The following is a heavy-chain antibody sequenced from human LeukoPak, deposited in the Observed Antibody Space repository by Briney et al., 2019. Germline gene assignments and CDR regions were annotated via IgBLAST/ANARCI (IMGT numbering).Heavy chain of an antibody. CDR3: AVTGSYTTTLHY. D-gene: IGHD2-2*02. Sequence: PSETLSLTCTVSGGSVSSGSYYWSWIRQPPGKGLEWIGYIYYSGGTYYNPSLRSRLSMSLDTSRNQFSLRLSSVTAADTAVYYCAVTGSYTTTLHYWGQGTLVTVSS. CDR2: IYYSGGT. J-gene: IGHJ4*02. V-gene: IGHV4-31*03. CDR1: GGSVSSGSYY.